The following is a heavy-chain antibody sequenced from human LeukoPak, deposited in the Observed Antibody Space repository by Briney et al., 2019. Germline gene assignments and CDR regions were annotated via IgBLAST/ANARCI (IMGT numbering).Heavy chain of an antibody. D-gene: IGHD3-22*01. CDR1: GYFFTSYG. CDR3: ARDMRHYRNYDSSGYYYNFEY. J-gene: IGHJ4*02. Sequence: ASVQVSFKTSGYFFTSYGISWVRRAPGKGLEWMGWIIGHNGYTRYSQKFQGRVTMTTDTSTSTAYMDLRSLRSDDTAVYYCARDMRHYRNYDSSGYYYNFEYWGQGTLVSASS. CDR2: IIGHNGYT. V-gene: IGHV1-18*01.